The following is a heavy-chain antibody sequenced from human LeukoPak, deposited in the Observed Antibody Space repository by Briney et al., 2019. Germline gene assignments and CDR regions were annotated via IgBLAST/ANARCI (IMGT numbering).Heavy chain of an antibody. CDR1: GFTFDDYT. Sequence: PGGSLRLSCAASGFTFDDYTMHWVRQAPGKGLEWVSLISWDGGSTYYADSVKGRFTISRDNSKNSLYLQMNSLRTEDTALYYCAKDAAGSGYRYYYYYMDVWGKGTTVTVSS. CDR3: AKDAAGSGYRYYYYYMDV. V-gene: IGHV3-43*01. D-gene: IGHD5-12*01. J-gene: IGHJ6*03. CDR2: ISWDGGST.